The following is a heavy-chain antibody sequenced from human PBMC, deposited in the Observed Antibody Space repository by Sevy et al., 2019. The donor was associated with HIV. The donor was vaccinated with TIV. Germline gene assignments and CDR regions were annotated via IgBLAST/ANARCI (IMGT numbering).Heavy chain of an antibody. V-gene: IGHV3-73*01. CDR1: GFTFSDAA. Sequence: GGSLRLSCAGSGFTFSDAAIHWVRQASGKGLEWLCRIRGKANNYATAYAASVKDRFSISRNDLKDTAYLQMNSLRTEDAAMYYCSIYYDIRAFDSWGQGTQVTVSS. D-gene: IGHD3-22*01. CDR3: SIYYDIRAFDS. J-gene: IGHJ4*02. CDR2: IRGKANNYAT.